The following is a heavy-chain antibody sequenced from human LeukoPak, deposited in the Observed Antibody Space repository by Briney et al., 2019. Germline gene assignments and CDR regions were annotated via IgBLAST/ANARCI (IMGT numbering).Heavy chain of an antibody. D-gene: IGHD3-22*01. Sequence: GGSLRLSCAASGFTFSSYAMHWVRQAPGKGLGWVAVISYDGSNKYYADSVKGRFTISRDNSKNTLYLQMNSLRAEDTAVYYCARAPYYYDSSGYYKYPNYWGQGTLVTVSS. CDR2: ISYDGSNK. J-gene: IGHJ4*02. CDR3: ARAPYYYDSSGYYKYPNY. V-gene: IGHV3-30-3*01. CDR1: GFTFSSYA.